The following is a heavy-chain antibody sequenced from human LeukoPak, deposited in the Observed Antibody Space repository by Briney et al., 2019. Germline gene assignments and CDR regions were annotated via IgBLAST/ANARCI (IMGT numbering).Heavy chain of an antibody. CDR3: ARHKDYYYSYMDV. CDR1: GDSSSTSSYY. CDR2: IYYSGST. V-gene: IGHV4-39*01. Sequence: SETLSLTCSVSGDSSSTSSYYWGWIRQPPGKGLEWIGTIYYSGSTYYNPSLTSRATISVDTSKNQFSLKLSSVTAADTAVYYCARHKDYYYSYMDVWGKGTTVTISS. J-gene: IGHJ6*03.